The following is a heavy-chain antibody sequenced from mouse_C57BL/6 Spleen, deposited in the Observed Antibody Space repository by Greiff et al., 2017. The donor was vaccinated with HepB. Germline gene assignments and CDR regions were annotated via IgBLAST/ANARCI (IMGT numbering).Heavy chain of an antibody. CDR3: ARKGTTVVAPYWYFDV. V-gene: IGHV1-81*01. CDR2: IYPRSGNT. J-gene: IGHJ1*03. D-gene: IGHD1-1*01. Sequence: VQLQQSGAELARPGASVKLSCKASGYTFTSYGISWVKQRTGPGLEWIGEIYPRSGNTYYNEKFKGKATLTADKSSSTAYMELRSLTSEDSAVYFCARKGTTVVAPYWYFDVWGTGTTVTVSS. CDR1: GYTFTSYG.